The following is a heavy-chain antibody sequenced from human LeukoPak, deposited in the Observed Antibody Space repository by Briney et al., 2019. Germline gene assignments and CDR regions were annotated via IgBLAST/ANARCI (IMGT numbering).Heavy chain of an antibody. Sequence: GVSLRLSCAASGFTFTDYSMNWVRPAPGKGLEWVSYISRDSGAIYYADSVKGRFTVSRDNAKNSLYLQMNSLRDEDTAVYYCARDSQWCFDYWGQGTLVTVSS. J-gene: IGHJ4*02. CDR1: GFTFTDYS. V-gene: IGHV3-48*02. D-gene: IGHD2-15*01. CDR2: ISRDSGAI. CDR3: ARDSQWCFDY.